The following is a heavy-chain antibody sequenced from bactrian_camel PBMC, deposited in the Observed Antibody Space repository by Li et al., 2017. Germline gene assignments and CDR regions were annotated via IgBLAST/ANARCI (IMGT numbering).Heavy chain of an antibody. D-gene: IGHD3*01. CDR2: ILSNGVS. J-gene: IGHJ4*01. Sequence: DVQLVESGGGSVQAGGSLRLSCAASGSDFNANYMVMAWFRQAPGKGLEWVAGILSNGVSYYDDSVQGRFTISRDNAKNTVYLQLNRLKTEDTAIYYCQKAFGAGGVEGDKGQGTQVTVS. CDR1: GSDFNANY. V-gene: IGHV3S10*01.